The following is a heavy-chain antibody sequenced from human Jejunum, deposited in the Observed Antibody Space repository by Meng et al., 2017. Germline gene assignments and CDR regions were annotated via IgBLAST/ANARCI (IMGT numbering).Heavy chain of an antibody. CDR1: GFSSSSYW. CDR2: IYTDASSA. D-gene: IGHD4-17*01. Sequence: GESLKISCEASGFSSSSYWMHWVRQAPGKGLVWVSRIYTDASSATYADSVKGRFTISRDNAKNTLFLQMHSLRAEDSGIYYCVRGNAGYGDFDIWGQGTMVTVSS. CDR3: VRGNAGYGDFDI. J-gene: IGHJ3*02. V-gene: IGHV3-74*01.